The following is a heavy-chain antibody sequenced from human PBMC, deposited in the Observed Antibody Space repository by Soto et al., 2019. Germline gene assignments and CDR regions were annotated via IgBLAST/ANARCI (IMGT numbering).Heavy chain of an antibody. D-gene: IGHD6-6*01. J-gene: IGHJ3*02. V-gene: IGHV4-59*01. CDR3: ARGAARDHDAFDI. CDR2: IYYSGST. CDR1: SGSISSYY. Sequence: SETLSLTCTVSSGSISSYYWSWIRQPPGKGLEWIGYIYYSGSTNYNPSLKSRVTISVDTSKNQFSLKLSSVTAADTAVYYCARGAARDHDAFDIWGQGTMVTVSS.